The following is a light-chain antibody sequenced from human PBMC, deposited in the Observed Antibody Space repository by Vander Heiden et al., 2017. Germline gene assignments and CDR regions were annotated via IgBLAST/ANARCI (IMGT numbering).Light chain of an antibody. Sequence: EIVMTQSPGSLSVFPGDRATLSSRASHSVGNNLAWYRQKPGQAPSLLIFDASSRATGVPARFRASGSGTEFTLTISSLQSEDFASYYCQQYNNWPYTFGQGTKLEIK. CDR1: HSVGNN. CDR2: DAS. V-gene: IGKV3-15*01. J-gene: IGKJ2*01. CDR3: QQYNNWPYT.